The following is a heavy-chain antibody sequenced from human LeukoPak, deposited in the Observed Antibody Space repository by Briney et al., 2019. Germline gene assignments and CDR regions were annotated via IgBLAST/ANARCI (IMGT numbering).Heavy chain of an antibody. Sequence: GGSLRLSCAASGFTFSNYWMSWVRQAPGKGLEWVASIKQDESDKYYVGSVKGRFTISRDNAKKSLCLQMNSPRAEDTAVYYCARDNRDIAVVPAAMGDYYYYGMDVWGQGTTVTVSS. CDR3: ARDNRDIAVVPAAMGDYYYYGMDV. J-gene: IGHJ6*02. V-gene: IGHV3-7*05. D-gene: IGHD2-2*01. CDR2: IKQDESDK. CDR1: GFTFSNYW.